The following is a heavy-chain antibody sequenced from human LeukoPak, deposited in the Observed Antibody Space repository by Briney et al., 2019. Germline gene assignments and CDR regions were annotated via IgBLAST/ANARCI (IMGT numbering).Heavy chain of an antibody. V-gene: IGHV4-4*07. CDR2: IYSVST. D-gene: IGHD3-22*01. CDR3: ARAVYHNSASWYFDV. Sequence: PSETLSLTCSVSGGSIGNYYWSWIRQPAGKRPEWIGRIYSVSTNYNPSLRSRVSISVDTSKNQFFLNLYSVTAADTALYYCARAVYHNSASWYFDVWGPGTLVTVSS. CDR1: GGSIGNYY. J-gene: IGHJ2*01.